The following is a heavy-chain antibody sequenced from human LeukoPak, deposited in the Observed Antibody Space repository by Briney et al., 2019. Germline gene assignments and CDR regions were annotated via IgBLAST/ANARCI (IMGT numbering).Heavy chain of an antibody. CDR3: ASGSRTAVRSFDL. Sequence: SWIRQHPGKGLEWIGYIFNSGNTYYNPPLKRQITISIDTSKNQFSLKLSSVTAADTAVYYCASGSRTAVRSFDLWGQGTLVTVSS. V-gene: IGHV4-31*01. J-gene: IGHJ4*02. CDR2: IFNSGNT. D-gene: IGHD6-13*01.